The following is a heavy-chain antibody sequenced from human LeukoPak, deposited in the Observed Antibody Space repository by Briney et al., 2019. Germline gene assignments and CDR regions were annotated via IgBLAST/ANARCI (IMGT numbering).Heavy chain of an antibody. D-gene: IGHD3-10*01. J-gene: IGHJ5*02. CDR2: INSDGSST. V-gene: IGHV3-74*01. CDR3: ARSVVRFGEVYLIT. Sequence: GGSLRLSCAASGFTFSSYWMHWVRQAPGKGLVWVSRINSDGSSTSYADSVKGRFTISRDNAKNTLYLQMNSLRAEDTAVYYCARSVVRFGEVYLITWGQGTLVTVSS. CDR1: GFTFSSYW.